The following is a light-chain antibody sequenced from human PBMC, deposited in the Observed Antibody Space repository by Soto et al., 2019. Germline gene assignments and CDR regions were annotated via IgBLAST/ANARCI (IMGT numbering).Light chain of an antibody. CDR2: EAS. CDR3: QQYNNWPPNT. J-gene: IGKJ1*01. CDR1: QSVSSY. Sequence: EIVLTQSPATLSLSPGERATLSCRASQSVSSYLAWYQQKPGQAPRLLMYEASNRATGIPARFSGGGSGTDFTLTISSLEPEDFAVYYCQQYNNWPPNTFGQGTKVDIK. V-gene: IGKV3-11*01.